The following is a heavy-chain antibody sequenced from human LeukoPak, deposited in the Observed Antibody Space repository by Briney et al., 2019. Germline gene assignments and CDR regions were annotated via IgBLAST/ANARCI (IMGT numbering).Heavy chain of an antibody. CDR3: ARRGVAATNAFDI. CDR1: GFTFSSYA. J-gene: IGHJ3*02. D-gene: IGHD2-15*01. Sequence: PGGSLRLSCAASGFTFSSYAMSWVRQAPGKGLEWVSAISGSGGSTYYADSVKGRFSISRDNSKNTLYVQMNSLRAEGTAVYYCARRGVAATNAFDIWGQGTMVTVSS. V-gene: IGHV3-23*01. CDR2: ISGSGGST.